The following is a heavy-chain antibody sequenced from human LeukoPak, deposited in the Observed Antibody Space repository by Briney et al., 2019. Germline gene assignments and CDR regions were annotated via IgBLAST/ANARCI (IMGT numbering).Heavy chain of an antibody. CDR2: IIPIFGTA. D-gene: IGHD3-3*01. V-gene: IGHV1-69*05. CDR3: ARVGPIFGVVTSGWFDP. J-gene: IGHJ5*02. Sequence: GASVKVSCKASGYTFTGYYMHWVRQAPRQGLEWMGGIIPIFGTANYAQKFQGRVTITTDESTSTAYMELSSLRSEDTAVYYCARVGPIFGVVTSGWFDPWGQGTLVTVSS. CDR1: GYTFTGYY.